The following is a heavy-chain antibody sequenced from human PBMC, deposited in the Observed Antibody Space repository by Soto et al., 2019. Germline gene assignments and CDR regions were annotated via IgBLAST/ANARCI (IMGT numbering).Heavy chain of an antibody. Sequence: EVQLLESGGGLVQPGGSLRLSCAASGFTFRSYAMRWVRQAPGKGLEWVSSISGSGGSTYYADSVKGRFTISRDNSKNTLYLQMNSLRAEDTAVYYCAKAGYSTSSFVDYWGQGTLVTVSS. V-gene: IGHV3-23*01. D-gene: IGHD6-6*01. CDR2: ISGSGGST. J-gene: IGHJ4*02. CDR3: AKAGYSTSSFVDY. CDR1: GFTFRSYA.